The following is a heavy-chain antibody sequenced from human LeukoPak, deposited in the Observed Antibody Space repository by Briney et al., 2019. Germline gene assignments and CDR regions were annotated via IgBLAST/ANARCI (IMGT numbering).Heavy chain of an antibody. V-gene: IGHV3-30-3*01. Sequence: GGSLRLSCAASGFTFSSYAMHWVRQAPGKGLEWVAVISYDGSNKYYADSVKGRFTISRDNSKNTLYLQMNSLRAEDTAVYYCAKAPGYCSSTSCTRDYWGQGTLVTVSS. J-gene: IGHJ4*02. CDR3: AKAPGYCSSTSCTRDY. CDR2: ISYDGSNK. D-gene: IGHD2-2*01. CDR1: GFTFSSYA.